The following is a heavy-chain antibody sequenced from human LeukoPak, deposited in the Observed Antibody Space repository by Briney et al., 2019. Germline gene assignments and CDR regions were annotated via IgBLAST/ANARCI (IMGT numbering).Heavy chain of an antibody. D-gene: IGHD4-17*01. V-gene: IGHV4-59*01. Sequence: SETLSLTCTVSGGSTRSYYWNWLRQPPGKGLEWIGHIYYSGSTRYNPSLKSRVTISIDTSKNQFSLNLSSVTAADTAVYYCARTGSTVTMLYPFDHWGQGTLVTVSS. CDR2: IYYSGST. CDR1: GGSTRSYY. CDR3: ARTGSTVTMLYPFDH. J-gene: IGHJ4*02.